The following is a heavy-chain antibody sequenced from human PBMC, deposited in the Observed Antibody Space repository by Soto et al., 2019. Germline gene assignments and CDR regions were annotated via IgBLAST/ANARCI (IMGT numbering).Heavy chain of an antibody. CDR3: ARDRADYDFWSGPDLDAFAI. CDR2: IYYSGST. V-gene: IGHV4-59*01. J-gene: IGHJ3*02. D-gene: IGHD3-3*01. Sequence: TSETLSLTCTVSGGSISSYYWSWIRQPPGKGLEWIGYIYYSGSTNYNPSLKSRVTISVDTSKNQFSLKLSSVTAADTAVYYCARDRADYDFWSGPDLDAFAIWGQGTMVTVSS. CDR1: GGSISSYY.